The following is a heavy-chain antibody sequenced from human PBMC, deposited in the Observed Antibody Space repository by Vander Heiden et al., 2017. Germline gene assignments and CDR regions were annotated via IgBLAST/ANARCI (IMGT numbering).Heavy chain of an antibody. CDR2: IKSKTDGGTT. V-gene: IGHV3-15*01. D-gene: IGHD3-16*02. Sequence: EVQLVESGGGLVKPGGALRLSCAGAGFPFRSAWMSWVRQAPGKGLEGVGRIKSKTDGGTTDYAAPVKGRFTISRDDSKNTLYLQMNSLKTEDTAVYYCTTVVITFVDPWVDIWGQGTMVTVSS. CDR1: GFPFRSAW. CDR3: TTVVITFVDPWVDI. J-gene: IGHJ3*02.